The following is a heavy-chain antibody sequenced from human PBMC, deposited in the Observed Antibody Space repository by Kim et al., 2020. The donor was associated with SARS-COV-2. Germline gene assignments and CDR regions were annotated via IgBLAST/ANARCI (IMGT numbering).Heavy chain of an antibody. CDR1: GGSISSYY. J-gene: IGHJ3*02. CDR3: ARDGGVYYDKETLFDI. V-gene: IGHV4-4*07. CDR2: IYTSGST. Sequence: SETLSLTCTVSGGSISSYYWSWIRQPAGKGLEWIGRIYTSGSTNYNPSLKSRVTMSVDTSKNQFSLKLSSVTAADTAVYYCARDGGVYYDKETLFDIWGQGTMVTVSS. D-gene: IGHD3-22*01.